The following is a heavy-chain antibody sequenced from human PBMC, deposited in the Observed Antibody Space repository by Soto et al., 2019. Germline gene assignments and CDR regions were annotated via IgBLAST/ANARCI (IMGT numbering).Heavy chain of an antibody. Sequence: SETLSLTCTVSGGSISSGGYYWSWIRQHPGKGLEWIGYIYYSGSTYYNPSLKSRVTISVDTSKNQFSLKLSSVTAADTAVYYCARDLTGTVDYWGQGTLVTVSS. CDR1: GGSISSGGYY. J-gene: IGHJ4*02. V-gene: IGHV4-31*03. CDR2: IYYSGST. CDR3: ARDLTGTVDY.